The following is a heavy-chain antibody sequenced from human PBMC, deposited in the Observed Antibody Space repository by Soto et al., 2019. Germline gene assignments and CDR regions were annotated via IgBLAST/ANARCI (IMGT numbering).Heavy chain of an antibody. CDR2: VYYRGRS. D-gene: IGHD2-8*01. V-gene: IGHV4-39*01. Sequence: ETLSLTCTVSGGSVSNSNYYWGWIRQSPGKGLEWIGSVYYRGRSYSKSSVKSRVTISVDTSKNQFSLNLNSVTASDTAVYFCVSQRTSVLTQAYFDYWGPGALVTVSS. CDR3: VSQRTSVLTQAYFDY. J-gene: IGHJ4*02. CDR1: GGSVSNSNYY.